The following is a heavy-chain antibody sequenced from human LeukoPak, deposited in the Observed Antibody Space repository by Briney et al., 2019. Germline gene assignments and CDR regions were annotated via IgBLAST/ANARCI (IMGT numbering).Heavy chain of an antibody. CDR3: VRVDDY. V-gene: IGHV4-34*01. CDR2: INHRGST. J-gene: IGHJ4*02. CDR1: GGSFSGYY. Sequence: SETLSLTCAVYGGSFSGYYWSWIRQSPGKGLEGIGEINHRGSTKYHPSLKSPVTMSVETSKNQFSLKLSSVTAADTAVYYCVRVDDYWGQGTLVTVSS.